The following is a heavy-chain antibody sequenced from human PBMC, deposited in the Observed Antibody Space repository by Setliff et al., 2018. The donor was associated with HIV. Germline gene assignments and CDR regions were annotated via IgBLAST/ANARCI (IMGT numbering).Heavy chain of an antibody. D-gene: IGHD3-3*01. V-gene: IGHV4-59*08. CDR2: IFYSGST. CDR1: GGSITSYY. Sequence: KASETLSLTCTVSGGSITSYYWSWIRQPPGKGLEWIGYIFYSGSTYYSPSLRSRLTISVDTSKNQFSLNLSSVNAADTAVYYCARHVLDYNFWSGYSTQNCFDYWGQGTLVTVSS. J-gene: IGHJ4*02. CDR3: ARHVLDYNFWSGYSTQNCFDY.